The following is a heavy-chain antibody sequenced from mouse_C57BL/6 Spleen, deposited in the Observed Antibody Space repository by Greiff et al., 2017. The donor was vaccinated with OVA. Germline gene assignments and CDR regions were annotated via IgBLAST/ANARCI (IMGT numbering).Heavy chain of an antibody. CDR2: ISSGSSTI. CDR1: GFTFSDYG. D-gene: IGHD1-1*01. V-gene: IGHV5-17*01. J-gene: IGHJ2*01. Sequence: EVKLMESGGGLVKPGGSLKLSCAASGFTFSDYGMHWVRQAPEKGLEWVAYISSGSSTIYYADTVKGRFTISRDNAKNTLFLQMTSLRSEDTAMYYCARTTVVPRDFDYWGQGTTLTVSS. CDR3: ARTTVVPRDFDY.